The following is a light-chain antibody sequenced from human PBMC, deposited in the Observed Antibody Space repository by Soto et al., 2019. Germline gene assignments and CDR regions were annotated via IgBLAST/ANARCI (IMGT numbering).Light chain of an antibody. CDR1: QSVTSTY. Sequence: DIVLTQSPGTLSLSPGERATLSCRASQSVTSTYLAWYQQKPGQAPRLLIYGASTRATGIPARFSGSGSGTEFTLTISSLQSEDFAVYYCQQYNNWPPITFGQGTRLEI. CDR3: QQYNNWPPIT. V-gene: IGKV3D-15*01. CDR2: GAS. J-gene: IGKJ5*01.